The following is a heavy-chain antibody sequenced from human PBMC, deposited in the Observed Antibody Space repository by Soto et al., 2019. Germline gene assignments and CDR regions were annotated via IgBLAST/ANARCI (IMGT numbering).Heavy chain of an antibody. CDR2: VSSSGNT. CDR1: GDSLGNYY. CDR3: ARPDYEILTGSYAMDV. V-gene: IGHV4-4*07. Sequence: SETLSLTCTVSGDSLGNYYWFWIRQPVGKGLEWIGRVSSSGNTNANPTLNSRATMSIDTSKNQCSLRLRSVTAADTAVYYCARPDYEILTGSYAMDVWGQGTTVTVSS. J-gene: IGHJ6*02. D-gene: IGHD3-9*01.